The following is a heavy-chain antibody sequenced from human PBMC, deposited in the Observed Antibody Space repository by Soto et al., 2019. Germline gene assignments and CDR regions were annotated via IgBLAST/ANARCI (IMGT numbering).Heavy chain of an antibody. CDR3: ARRAVTNHYGMDV. V-gene: IGHV5-10-1*01. Sequence: GESLKISCKGSGYRFTSYWIRWVRPMPGKGLEWMGRIDRSDSYTNYSPSFRGHVTISADKSISTAYLQWSSLKASDTAMYYCARRAVTNHYGMDVWGQGTTVTVSS. D-gene: IGHD4-17*01. CDR1: GYRFTSYW. CDR2: IDRSDSYT. J-gene: IGHJ6*02.